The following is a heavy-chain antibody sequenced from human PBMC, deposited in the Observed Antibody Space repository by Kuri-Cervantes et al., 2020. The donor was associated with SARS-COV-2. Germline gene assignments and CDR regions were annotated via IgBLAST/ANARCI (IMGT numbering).Heavy chain of an antibody. CDR2: INSDGSST. CDR1: GFTFSRYW. J-gene: IGHJ6*02. D-gene: IGHD3-3*01. CDR3: ARDRYDFWSILGYYYYGMDV. V-gene: IGHV3-74*01. Sequence: GGSLRLSCAASGFTFSRYWMHWVRQAPGKGLVWVSRINSDGSSTSYADSVKGRFTISRDNAKNTLYLQMNSLRAEDTAVYYCARDRYDFWSILGYYYYGMDVWCQGTTVTVSS.